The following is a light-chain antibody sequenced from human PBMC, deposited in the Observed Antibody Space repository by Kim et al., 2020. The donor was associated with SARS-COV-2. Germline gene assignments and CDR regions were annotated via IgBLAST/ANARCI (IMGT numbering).Light chain of an antibody. Sequence: SPGEAATLSCKASQSVISNYLAWYQQKPGQAPRLLIYGASSRATGIPDRFSGSGSGTDFTLTITRLEPEDFAVYYCQQYSSSPATFGQGTKVDIK. J-gene: IGKJ1*01. V-gene: IGKV3-20*01. CDR3: QQYSSSPAT. CDR2: GAS. CDR1: QSVISNY.